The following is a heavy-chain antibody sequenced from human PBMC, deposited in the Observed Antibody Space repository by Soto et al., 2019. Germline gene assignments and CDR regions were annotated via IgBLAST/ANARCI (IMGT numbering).Heavy chain of an antibody. CDR1: GGSFSGYY. CDR2: INHSGST. J-gene: IGHJ5*02. CDR3: ARGVPYYYGSGGSAWFEP. V-gene: IGHV4-34*01. Sequence: PSETLSLTCAVYGGSFSGYYWSWIRQPPGQGLAGIGEINHSGSTNYNPSLKSRVTISVDTSKNQFSLKLSSVTAADTAVYYCARGVPYYYGSGGSAWFEPWGEGTLVTVS. D-gene: IGHD3-10*01.